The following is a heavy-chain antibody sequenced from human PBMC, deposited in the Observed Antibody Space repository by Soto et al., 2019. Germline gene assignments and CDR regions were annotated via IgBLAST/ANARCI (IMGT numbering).Heavy chain of an antibody. Sequence: PGGSLRLSCAASGFTFSSYAMHWVRQAPGKGLEWVAVISYDGSNKYYADSVKGRFTISRDNSKNTLYLQMNSLRAEDTAVYYCARDGDCSGGSCYGSGMDVWGQGTTVTVSS. D-gene: IGHD2-15*01. V-gene: IGHV3-30-3*01. CDR3: ARDGDCSGGSCYGSGMDV. J-gene: IGHJ6*02. CDR1: GFTFSSYA. CDR2: ISYDGSNK.